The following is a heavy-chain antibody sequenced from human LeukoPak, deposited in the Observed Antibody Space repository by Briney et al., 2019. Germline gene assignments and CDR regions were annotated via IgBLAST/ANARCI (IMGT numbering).Heavy chain of an antibody. Sequence: SETLSLTCAVYGGSFSGYYWSWIRQPPGKGLEWIGEINHSGSTNYNPSLKSRVTISVDTSKNQFSLKLSSVTAADTAVYYCARGGGRSWYWFDPWGQGTLVTVSS. J-gene: IGHJ5*02. V-gene: IGHV4-34*01. CDR1: GGSFSGYY. CDR2: INHSGST. CDR3: ARGGGRSWYWFDP. D-gene: IGHD6-13*01.